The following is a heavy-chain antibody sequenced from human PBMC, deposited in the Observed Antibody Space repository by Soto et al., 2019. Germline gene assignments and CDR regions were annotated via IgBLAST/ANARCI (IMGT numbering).Heavy chain of an antibody. CDR1: GFTFSSYS. J-gene: IGHJ4*02. CDR2: ISSSSSTI. Sequence: GGSLRLSCAASGFTFSSYSMNWVRQAPGKGLEWVSYISSSSSTIYYADSVKGRFTISRDNAKNSLYLQMNSLRAEDTAVYYCARDFRGSYGDKGDYWGQGTLVTVSS. CDR3: ARDFRGSYGDKGDY. V-gene: IGHV3-48*01. D-gene: IGHD4-17*01.